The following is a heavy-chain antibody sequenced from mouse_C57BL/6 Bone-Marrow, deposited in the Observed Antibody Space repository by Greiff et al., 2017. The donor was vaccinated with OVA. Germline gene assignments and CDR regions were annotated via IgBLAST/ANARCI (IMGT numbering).Heavy chain of an antibody. V-gene: IGHV1-64*01. Sequence: QVQLQQPGAELVKPGASVKLSCKASGYTFTSYWMHWVKQRPGQGLEWIGMIHPNSGSTNYNEKFKSKATLTVDKSSSTAYMQLSSLTSEDSAVYYCARCYCYYAMDYWGQGTSVTVSS. J-gene: IGHJ4*01. CDR1: GYTFTSYW. D-gene: IGHD1-1*01. CDR3: ARCYCYYAMDY. CDR2: IHPNSGST.